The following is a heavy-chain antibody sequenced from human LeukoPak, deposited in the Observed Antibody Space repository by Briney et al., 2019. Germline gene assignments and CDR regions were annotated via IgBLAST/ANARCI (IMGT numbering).Heavy chain of an antibody. CDR1: GFTFSSYG. V-gene: IGHV3-23*01. CDR3: AKDSYYYDSGFDP. J-gene: IGHJ5*02. D-gene: IGHD3-22*01. Sequence: HPGGSLRLSCAASGFTFSSYGMSWVRQAPGKGLEWVSAISGSGGSTYYADSMKGRFTISRDNSKNTLYLQMNSLRAEDTAVYYCAKDSYYYDSGFDPWGQGTLVTVSS. CDR2: ISGSGGST.